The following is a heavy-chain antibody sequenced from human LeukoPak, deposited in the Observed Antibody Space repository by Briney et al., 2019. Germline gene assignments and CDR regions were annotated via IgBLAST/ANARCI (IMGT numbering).Heavy chain of an antibody. D-gene: IGHD6-13*01. CDR2: IIPIFGTA. J-gene: IGHJ6*03. V-gene: IGHV1-69*05. Sequence: SVKVSCKASGGTFSSYAISWVRQAPEQGLEWMGGIIPIFGTANYAQKFQGRVTITTDESTSTAYMELSSLRSEDTAVYYCAIRGLDSSSWPYDPIHYYMDVWGKGTTVTVSS. CDR3: AIRGLDSSSWPYDPIHYYMDV. CDR1: GGTFSSYA.